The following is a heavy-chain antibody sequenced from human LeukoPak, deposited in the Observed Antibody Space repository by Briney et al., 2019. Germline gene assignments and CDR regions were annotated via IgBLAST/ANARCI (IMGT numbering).Heavy chain of an antibody. V-gene: IGHV1-46*01. J-gene: IGHJ4*02. CDR1: GYSLTTYY. CDR3: ARGRWIQLWPDLDY. Sequence: ASVKVSCKASGYSLTTYYMHWVRQAPGQGLEWMAIINPSGGSTNYAQKFQGRVTITADESTSTAYMELSSLRSEDTAVYYCARGRWIQLWPDLDYWGQGTLVTVSS. D-gene: IGHD5-18*01. CDR2: INPSGGST.